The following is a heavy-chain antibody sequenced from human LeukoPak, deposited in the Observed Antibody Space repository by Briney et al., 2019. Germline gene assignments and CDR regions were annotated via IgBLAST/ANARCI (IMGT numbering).Heavy chain of an antibody. D-gene: IGHD4-17*01. CDR2: INSDGSST. V-gene: IGHV3-74*01. CDR1: GFTFSSDW. Sequence: GGSLRLSCAASGFTFSSDWMHWVGQAQGKGLVGVSRINSDGSSTSYAGSVKGRFTISRDNAKNTLYLEMNSLRAEDTAVYYCSRGDDYGDYVRDWGQGTLVTVSS. J-gene: IGHJ4*02. CDR3: SRGDDYGDYVRD.